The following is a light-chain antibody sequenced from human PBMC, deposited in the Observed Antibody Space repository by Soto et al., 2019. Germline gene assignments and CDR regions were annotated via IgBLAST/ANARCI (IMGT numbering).Light chain of an antibody. J-gene: IGKJ5*01. CDR3: QQYNNWPPT. Sequence: IVLTQSPGTLSLSPWERATLSCRASQSVSSSYLAWYQQKPGQAPRLLIYGASSRATGIPDRFSGSGSGTDFTLTISGLQSEDFAVYYCQQYNNWPPTFGQGTRLEIK. V-gene: IGKV3-20*01. CDR2: GAS. CDR1: QSVSSSY.